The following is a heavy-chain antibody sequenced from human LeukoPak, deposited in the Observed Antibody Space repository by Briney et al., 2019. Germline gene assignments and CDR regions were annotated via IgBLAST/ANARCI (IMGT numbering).Heavy chain of an antibody. CDR3: ARDGREPQEYCYYMDV. CDR1: GGTFTSYT. V-gene: IGHV1-69*04. J-gene: IGHJ6*03. CDR2: IIPILGIA. Sequence: ASVKVSCKASGGTFTSYTISWVRQAPGQGLEWMGRIIPILGIANYAQKFQGRVTITADKSTSTAYMELSSLRSEDTAVYYCARDGREPQEYCYYMDVWGKGTTVTVSS. D-gene: IGHD1-26*01.